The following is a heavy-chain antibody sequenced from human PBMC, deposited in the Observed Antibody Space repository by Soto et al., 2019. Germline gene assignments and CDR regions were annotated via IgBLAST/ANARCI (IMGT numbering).Heavy chain of an antibody. CDR3: ARTGSGSTYSYYYGMDV. CDR1: GYTFTSYY. Sequence: ASVKFSCKASGYTFTSYYIHWVRQAPGQGLEWMGIINPSGGSTTYAQKFQDRVIMTRDTSTSTVYMELSSLSSEDTAVYYCARTGSGSTYSYYYGMDVWGQGTTVTVSS. V-gene: IGHV1-46*01. CDR2: INPSGGST. D-gene: IGHD2-15*01. J-gene: IGHJ6*02.